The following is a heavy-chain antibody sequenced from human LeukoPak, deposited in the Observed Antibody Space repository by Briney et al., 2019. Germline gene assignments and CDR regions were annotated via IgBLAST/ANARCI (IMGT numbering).Heavy chain of an antibody. CDR1: GYTFTSYS. Sequence: ASVKVSCKASGYTFTSYSINWVRQAPGQGLEWMGRFDPEDGETIYAQKFQGRVTMTEDTSTNTAYMELSSLRSEDTAVYYCATQQLVRFVLRFQHWGQGTLVTVSS. J-gene: IGHJ1*01. D-gene: IGHD6-13*01. CDR3: ATQQLVRFVLRFQH. CDR2: FDPEDGET. V-gene: IGHV1-24*01.